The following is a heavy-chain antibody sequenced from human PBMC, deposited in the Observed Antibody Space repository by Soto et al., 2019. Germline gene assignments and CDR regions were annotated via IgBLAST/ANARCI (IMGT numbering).Heavy chain of an antibody. D-gene: IGHD6-13*01. CDR1: GFTVSSNY. Sequence: EVQLVETGGGLIQPGGSLRLSCAASGFTVSSNYMSWVRQAPGKGLEGVSVIYSGGSTYYADSVKGRFTISRDNSKNTLYLQMNSLRAEDTAVYYCARVGRIAAAGTLTYYFDYWGQGTLVTVSS. J-gene: IGHJ4*02. CDR2: IYSGGST. CDR3: ARVGRIAAAGTLTYYFDY. V-gene: IGHV3-53*02.